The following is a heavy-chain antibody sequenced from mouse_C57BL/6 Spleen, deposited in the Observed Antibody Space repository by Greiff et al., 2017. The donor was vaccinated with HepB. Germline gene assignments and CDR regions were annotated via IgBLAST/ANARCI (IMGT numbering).Heavy chain of an antibody. Sequence: DVKLVESEGGLVQPGSSMKLSCTASGFTFSDYYMAWVRQVPEKGLEWVANINYDGSSTYYLDSLKSRFIISRDNAKNILYLQMSSLKSEDTATYYCARAGDWYFDVWGTGTTVTVSS. V-gene: IGHV5-16*01. J-gene: IGHJ1*03. CDR3: ARAGDWYFDV. CDR2: INYDGSST. CDR1: GFTFSDYY.